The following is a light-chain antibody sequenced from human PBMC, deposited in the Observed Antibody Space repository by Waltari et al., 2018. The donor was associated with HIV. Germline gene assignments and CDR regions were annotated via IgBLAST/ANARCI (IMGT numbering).Light chain of an antibody. CDR1: QNIGSN. V-gene: IGKV6-21*01. J-gene: IGKJ2*01. CDR2: YAS. Sequence: EIVLTQSPDFQSVTPKETVTITCRASQNIGSNLHWYQQKPDQSPKPVIKYASRSFSGVPSRFSGSGSGTDFSLTISRLEAEDAATYFCHQSSSLPHTFGQGTKLEIK. CDR3: HQSSSLPHT.